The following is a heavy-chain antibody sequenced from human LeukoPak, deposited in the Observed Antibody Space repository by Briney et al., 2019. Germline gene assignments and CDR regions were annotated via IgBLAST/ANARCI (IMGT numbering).Heavy chain of an antibody. Sequence: GGSLRLSCAASGFTFSSYSMNWVRQAPGKGLEWVSSISSSSSYIYYVDSVKGRFTISRDNAKNSLYLQMNSLRAEDTAVYYCARGPLGIGFDYWGQRTLVTVSS. V-gene: IGHV3-21*01. CDR1: GFTFSSYS. CDR2: ISSSSSYI. D-gene: IGHD7-27*01. J-gene: IGHJ4*02. CDR3: ARGPLGIGFDY.